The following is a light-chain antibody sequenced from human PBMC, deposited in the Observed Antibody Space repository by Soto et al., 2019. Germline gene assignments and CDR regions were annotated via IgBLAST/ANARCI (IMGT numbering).Light chain of an antibody. CDR3: SSYTSRDNLV. V-gene: IGLV2-14*03. J-gene: IGLJ3*02. CDR1: SSDVGGYDH. CDR2: DVS. Sequence: QSVLTQPASVSGSPGQSITISCTGTSSDVGGYDHVSWYQQHPGKAPKLIIYDVSIRPSGVSNRFSGSKSGNTASLAVSGLQAEDEADYYCSSYTSRDNLVFGGGTKLTVL.